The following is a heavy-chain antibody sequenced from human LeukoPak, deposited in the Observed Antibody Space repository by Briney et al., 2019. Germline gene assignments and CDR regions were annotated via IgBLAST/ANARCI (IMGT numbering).Heavy chain of an antibody. D-gene: IGHD6-19*01. CDR2: IYYSGST. Sequence: PSETLSLTCTVSGGSSSSSSYYWGWIRQPPGKGLEWIGSIYYSGSTYYNPSLKSRVTISVDTSKNQFSLKLSSVTAADTAVYYCARQHYSSGWYFDYWGQGTLVTVSS. V-gene: IGHV4-39*01. CDR1: GGSSSSSSYY. CDR3: ARQHYSSGWYFDY. J-gene: IGHJ4*02.